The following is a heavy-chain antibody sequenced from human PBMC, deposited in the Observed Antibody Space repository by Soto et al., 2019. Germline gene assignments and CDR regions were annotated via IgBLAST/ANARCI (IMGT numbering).Heavy chain of an antibody. CDR2: ISYDGSNK. CDR1: GFTFSSYG. D-gene: IGHD6-13*01. J-gene: IGHJ6*02. Sequence: PGGSLRLSCAASGFTFSSYGMHWVRQAPGKGLEWVAVISYDGSNKYYADSVKGRFTISRDNSKNTLYLQMNSLRAEDTVVYYCAKGIGSWYYYYYGMDVWGQGTTVTVSS. V-gene: IGHV3-30*18. CDR3: AKGIGSWYYYYYGMDV.